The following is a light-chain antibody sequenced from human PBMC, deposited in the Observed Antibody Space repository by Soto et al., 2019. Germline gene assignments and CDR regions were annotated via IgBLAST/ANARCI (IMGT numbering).Light chain of an antibody. J-gene: IGLJ1*01. V-gene: IGLV2-14*01. CDR1: SSDVGGYNY. Sequence: QSALTQPASVSESPGQSITIACTGTSSDVGGYNYVSWFQQHPGKAPKLMIYEVSNRPSGVSNRFSASKSGNTASLTISGLQAEDEATYYCSSYSSSSTLVFRTGTKVTVL. CDR2: EVS. CDR3: SSYSSSSTLV.